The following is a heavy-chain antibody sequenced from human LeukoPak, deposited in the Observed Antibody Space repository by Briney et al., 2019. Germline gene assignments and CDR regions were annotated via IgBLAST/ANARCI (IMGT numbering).Heavy chain of an antibody. CDR2: IYYSGST. Sequence: SETLSLTCSVSGDSISGSSYYWGWIRQPPGKGLEWIGSIYYSGSTYYNPSLKSRVTISLDTSKNQFSLKLSSVTAADTAVYYCARDPYSSSRKFDYWGQGTLVTVSS. D-gene: IGHD6-13*01. CDR1: GDSISGSSYY. J-gene: IGHJ4*02. CDR3: ARDPYSSSRKFDY. V-gene: IGHV4-39*07.